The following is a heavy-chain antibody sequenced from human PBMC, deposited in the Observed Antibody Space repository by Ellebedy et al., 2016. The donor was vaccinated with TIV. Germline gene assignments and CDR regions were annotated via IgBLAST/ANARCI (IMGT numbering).Heavy chain of an antibody. J-gene: IGHJ5*02. D-gene: IGHD4-17*01. Sequence: GGSLRLSCAASGFNFNSYWMGWVRQAPGKGLEWVANIYQDGSEKYYVDSAKGRFTISRDNAKNSLYLQLNSLRVEDTAVYFCARRGSYGDYAVQVNNWFDRWGQGTLVTV. CDR2: IYQDGSEK. CDR1: GFNFNSYW. CDR3: ARRGSYGDYAVQVNNWFDR. V-gene: IGHV3-7*01.